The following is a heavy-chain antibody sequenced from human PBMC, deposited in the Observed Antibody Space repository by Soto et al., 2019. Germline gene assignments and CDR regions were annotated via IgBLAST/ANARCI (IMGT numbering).Heavy chain of an antibody. V-gene: IGHV3-23*01. Sequence: GGSLRLSCAASGFTFSSYAMSWVRQAPGKGLEWVSAISGSGGSTYYADSVKGRFTISRDNSKNTLYLQMNSLRAEDTAVYYCATLSKGRIVVVPFDYWGQGTLVTVSS. CDR2: ISGSGGST. CDR3: ATLSKGRIVVVPFDY. D-gene: IGHD3-22*01. CDR1: GFTFSSYA. J-gene: IGHJ4*02.